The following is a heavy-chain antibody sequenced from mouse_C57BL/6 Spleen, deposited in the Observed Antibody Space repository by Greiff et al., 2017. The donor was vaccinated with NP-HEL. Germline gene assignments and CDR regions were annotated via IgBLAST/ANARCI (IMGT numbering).Heavy chain of an antibody. CDR2: IYPGSGST. D-gene: IGHD1-1*01. CDR1: GYTFTSYW. CDR3: ARLIYYYGSSYEDYFDY. J-gene: IGHJ2*01. Sequence: QVQLQQPGAELVKPGASVKMSCKASGYTFTSYWITWVKQRPGQGLEWIGDIYPGSGSTNYNEKFKSKATLTVDTSSSTAYMQLSSLTSEDSAGYFCARLIYYYGSSYEDYFDYWGQGTTLTVSS. V-gene: IGHV1-55*01.